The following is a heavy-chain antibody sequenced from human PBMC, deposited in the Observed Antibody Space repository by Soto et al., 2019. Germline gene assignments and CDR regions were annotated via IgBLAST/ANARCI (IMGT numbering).Heavy chain of an antibody. D-gene: IGHD3-3*01. CDR3: ARDLTDQDTIFGVVIIYYGMDV. CDR1: GYTFTSYY. Sequence: ASVKVSCKASGYTFTSYYMHWVRQAPGQGLEWMGRINPNGGSTSYAQKLQGRVTMTTDTSTSTAYMELRSLRSDDTAVYYCARDLTDQDTIFGVVIIYYGMDVWGQGTTVTVSS. J-gene: IGHJ6*02. CDR2: INPNGGST. V-gene: IGHV1-46*01.